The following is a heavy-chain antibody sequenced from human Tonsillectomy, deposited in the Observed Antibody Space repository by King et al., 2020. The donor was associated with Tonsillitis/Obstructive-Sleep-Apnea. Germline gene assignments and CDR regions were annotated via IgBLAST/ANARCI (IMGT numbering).Heavy chain of an antibody. CDR2: IDHSGST. Sequence: QVQLQQWGAGLLKPSETLSLTCAVYGGSFSGYYWSWIRQPPGKGLEWIGEIDHSGSTNYNPSLRRRVTISVDRSKNQFSLKLRSMTAADTAVYMCARRDAVVPAAGFDFWGQGTLVTVSS. CDR3: ARRDAVVPAAGFDF. CDR1: GGSFSGYY. V-gene: IGHV4-34*01. J-gene: IGHJ4*02. D-gene: IGHD2-2*01.